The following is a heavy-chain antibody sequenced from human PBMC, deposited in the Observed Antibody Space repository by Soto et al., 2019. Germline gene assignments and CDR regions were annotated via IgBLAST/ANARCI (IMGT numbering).Heavy chain of an antibody. D-gene: IGHD6-19*01. CDR1: GFTVSSNY. J-gene: IGHJ6*01. CDR2: IYSGGST. V-gene: IGHV3-53*01. CDR3: ARDGQIAVEGPALEGSVDV. Sequence: VGSLRLSCAASGFTVSSNYMNWVRQAPGKGLECVSVIYSGGSTKYGDSVKGRFTISRDNSKNTVYLQMNSLRAEDTAVYYCARDGQIAVEGPALEGSVDVWGQGTTVTVSS.